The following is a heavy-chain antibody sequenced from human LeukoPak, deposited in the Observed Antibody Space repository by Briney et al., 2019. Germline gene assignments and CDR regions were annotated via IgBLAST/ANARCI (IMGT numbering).Heavy chain of an antibody. D-gene: IGHD3-16*02. V-gene: IGHV1-2*06. J-gene: IGHJ4*02. Sequence: ASVKVSCKASGYIFTGYYMHWVRQAPGQGLEWMGRINPNTGGTNYAQKFQGRVTMTWDTSISTAYMELSRPRSDDTAVYYCARDHLRGESTGGYHFDYWGQGTLVTVSS. CDR3: ARDHLRGESTGGYHFDY. CDR1: GYIFTGYY. CDR2: INPNTGGT.